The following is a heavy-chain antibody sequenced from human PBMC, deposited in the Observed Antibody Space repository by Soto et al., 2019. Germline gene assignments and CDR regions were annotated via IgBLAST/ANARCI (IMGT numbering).Heavy chain of an antibody. CDR3: APSIAVAGTDRPFDP. CDR2: IGAVSGNT. Sequence: SVKVSCKASGFTFSSSAVQWVRQARGQRLEWIGWIGAVSGNTNYAQKVQGRVTITRDMSTSTAYMELSSLRSEDTALYYCAPSIAVAGTDRPFDPWGQGTLVTSPQ. V-gene: IGHV1-58*01. J-gene: IGHJ5*02. CDR1: GFTFSSSA. D-gene: IGHD6-19*01.